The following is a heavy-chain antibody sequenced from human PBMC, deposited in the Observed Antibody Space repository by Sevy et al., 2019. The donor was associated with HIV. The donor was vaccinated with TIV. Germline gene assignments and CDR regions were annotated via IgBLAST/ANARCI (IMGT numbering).Heavy chain of an antibody. V-gene: IGHV3-53*01. D-gene: IGHD1-26*01. J-gene: IGHJ4*02. CDR2: LYSGGST. Sequence: GESLKISCAASEFTVSSSYMSWVRQAPGKGLEWVSILYSGGSTYYAASVKGRFAVSRDNSKNTLYLQMNSLRAEDTAVYDCARAGTGSYRTYFDYWGQGTLVTVSS. CDR1: EFTVSSSY. CDR3: ARAGTGSYRTYFDY.